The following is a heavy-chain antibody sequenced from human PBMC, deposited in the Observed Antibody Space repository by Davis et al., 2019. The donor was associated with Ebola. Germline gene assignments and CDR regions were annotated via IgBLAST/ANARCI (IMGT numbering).Heavy chain of an antibody. V-gene: IGHV1-18*01. D-gene: IGHD2-15*01. J-gene: IGHJ5*02. CDR1: DFTFTNYG. CDR2: ISAYHGNT. Sequence: AASVKVSCKASDFTFTNYGFTWVRQAPGQGLEWMGWISAYHGNTIYAQKFQGRVTMTTDTSTGTAYMELRSLRSDDTAVYYCARDVVVVAPTDWFDPWGQGTLVTVSS. CDR3: ARDVVVVAPTDWFDP.